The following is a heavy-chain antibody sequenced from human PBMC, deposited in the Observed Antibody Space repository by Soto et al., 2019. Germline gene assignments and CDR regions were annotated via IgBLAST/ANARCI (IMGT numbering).Heavy chain of an antibody. J-gene: IGHJ4*02. CDR3: ARGYSYGYFDY. V-gene: IGHV4-59*01. CDR1: CGSISSYY. Sequence: SETLSLTCTFSCGSISSYYWSWIRQPPGKGLEWIGYIYYSGSTNYNPSLKSRVTISVDTSKNQFSLKLSSVTAADTAVYYCARGYSYGYFDYWGQGTLVTVSS. D-gene: IGHD5-18*01. CDR2: IYYSGST.